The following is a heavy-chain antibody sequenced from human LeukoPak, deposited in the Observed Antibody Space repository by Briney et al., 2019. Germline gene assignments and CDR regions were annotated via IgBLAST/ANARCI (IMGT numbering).Heavy chain of an antibody. J-gene: IGHJ6*02. V-gene: IGHV3-33*01. CDR3: ARSPSSSSWPYYYYYYGMDV. CDR1: GFTFSSYG. Sequence: GGSLRLSCAASGFTFSSYGMHCVRQAPGKGLEWVAVIWYDGSNKYYTDSVKGRFTISRDNSKNTLYLQMNSLRAEDTAVYYCARSPSSSSWPYYYYYYGMDVWGQGTTVTVSS. D-gene: IGHD6-13*01. CDR2: IWYDGSNK.